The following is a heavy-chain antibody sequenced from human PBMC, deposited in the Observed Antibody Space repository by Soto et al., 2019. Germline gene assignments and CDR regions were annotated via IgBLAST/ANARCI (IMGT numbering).Heavy chain of an antibody. D-gene: IGHD2-2*01. V-gene: IGHV3-33*01. J-gene: IGHJ4*02. Sequence: QVQLVESGGGVVQPGRSLRLSCAASGFTFSNHGMNWVRQAPGKGLEWVAVIWYDGSNKFFADSVKGRFTISRDNSKNTMYQQMNNRSVEDTAVYYCARVTVPVTHDSWGQGTLVTVSS. CDR3: ARVTVPVTHDS. CDR2: IWYDGSNK. CDR1: GFTFSNHG.